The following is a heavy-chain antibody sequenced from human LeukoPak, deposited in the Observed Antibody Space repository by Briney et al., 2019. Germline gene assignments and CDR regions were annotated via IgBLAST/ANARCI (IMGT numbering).Heavy chain of an antibody. CDR2: INPNSGGT. J-gene: IGHJ4*02. CDR3: ASDRSPVLLWFGEFLDY. Sequence: GASVKVSCKASGYTFTGYYMHWVRQAPGQGLEWMGWINPNSGGTNYAQKFQGRVTMTRDTSISTAYMELSRLRSDDTAVYYCASDRSPVLLWFGEFLDYWGQGTLVTVSS. CDR1: GYTFTGYY. V-gene: IGHV1-2*02. D-gene: IGHD3-10*01.